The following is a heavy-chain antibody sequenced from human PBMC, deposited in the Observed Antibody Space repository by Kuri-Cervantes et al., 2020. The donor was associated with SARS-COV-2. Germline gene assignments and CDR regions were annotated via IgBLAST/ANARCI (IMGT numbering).Heavy chain of an antibody. CDR2: INHSGST. D-gene: IGHD2-2*01. J-gene: IGHJ4*02. Sequence: GSLRLSCAVYGGSFSGDCWTWIRQPPGKGLEGGGEINHSGSTNYNPSLKSRVTISVDTSKNQFSLKLSSVTAVDTAVYYCARGPKRSSTSCPPDYWGQGTLVTVSS. CDR3: ARGPKRSSTSCPPDY. CDR1: GGSFSGDC. V-gene: IGHV4-34*01.